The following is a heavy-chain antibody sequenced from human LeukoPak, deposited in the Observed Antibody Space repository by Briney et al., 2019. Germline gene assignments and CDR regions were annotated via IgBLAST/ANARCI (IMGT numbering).Heavy chain of an antibody. Sequence: SETLSLTCAVSGYSISSGYYWGWIRQPPGEGLEWIGSIYHSGNTYYNPSLKSRVTISVDTSKNQFSLKLSSVTAADTDVYYCARQLMNYYDSSGYFVDYWGQGTLVTVSS. CDR1: GYSISSGYY. CDR3: ARQLMNYYDSSGYFVDY. CDR2: IYHSGNT. J-gene: IGHJ4*02. V-gene: IGHV4-38-2*01. D-gene: IGHD3-22*01.